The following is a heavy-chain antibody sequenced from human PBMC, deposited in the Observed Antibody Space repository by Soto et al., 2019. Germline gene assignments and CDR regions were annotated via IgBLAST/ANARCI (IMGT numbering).Heavy chain of an antibody. CDR2: IIPILGIA. V-gene: IGHV1-69*08. CDR3: ARDPEEGWFDP. CDR1: GGTFSSYT. J-gene: IGHJ5*02. Sequence: QVQLVQSGAEVKKPGSSVKVSCKASGGTFSSYTISWVRQAPGQGLEWMGRIIPILGIANYAQKFQGRVTITADKATSTAYMELSSLRSEDTAVYYCARDPEEGWFDPWGQGTLVTVSS.